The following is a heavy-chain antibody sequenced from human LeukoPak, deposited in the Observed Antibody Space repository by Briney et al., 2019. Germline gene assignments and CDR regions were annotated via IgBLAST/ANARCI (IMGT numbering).Heavy chain of an antibody. D-gene: IGHD2-2*01. Sequence: SETLSLTCTVSGDSFSGYYWSWIRQPAGKGLEWIGRIYTSGSTNYNPSLKSRVTMSVDTSKNQFSLKLSSVTAADTAVYYCARDFIRYCSSTSCPDPNWYFDLWGRGTLVTVSS. J-gene: IGHJ2*01. CDR2: IYTSGST. CDR3: ARDFIRYCSSTSCPDPNWYFDL. CDR1: GDSFSGYY. V-gene: IGHV4-4*07.